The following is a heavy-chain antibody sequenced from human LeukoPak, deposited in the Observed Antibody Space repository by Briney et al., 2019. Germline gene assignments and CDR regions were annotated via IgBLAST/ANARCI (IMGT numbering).Heavy chain of an antibody. CDR1: GGSVSGYY. D-gene: IGHD3-16*01. Sequence: SETLSLTCSVFGGSVSGYYWTWVRQPPGKGLEWIGQIHYSGKADYNPSLKSRITISVDTSKNEISLRMSSMTAADTGIYYCAKFGADYDMAVGGQGTTVTVSS. V-gene: IGHV4-59*02. CDR3: AKFGADYDMAV. J-gene: IGHJ6*02. CDR2: IHYSGKA.